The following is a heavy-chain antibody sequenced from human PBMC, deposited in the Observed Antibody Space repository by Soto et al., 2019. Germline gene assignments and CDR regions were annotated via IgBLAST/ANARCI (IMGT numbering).Heavy chain of an antibody. D-gene: IGHD3-22*01. Sequence: SETLSLTCTVSGGSISSYYWSWIRQPPGKGLEWIGYIYYSGSTNYNPSLKSRVTISVDTSKNQFSLKLSSVTAADTAVYYCARGGDYYDSSRGAFDIWGQGTMVTVSS. V-gene: IGHV4-59*08. CDR1: GGSISSYY. CDR3: ARGGDYYDSSRGAFDI. J-gene: IGHJ3*02. CDR2: IYYSGST.